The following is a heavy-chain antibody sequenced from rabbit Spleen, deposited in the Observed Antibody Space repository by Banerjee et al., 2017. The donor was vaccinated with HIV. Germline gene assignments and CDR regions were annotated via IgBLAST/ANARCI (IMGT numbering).Heavy chain of an antibody. J-gene: IGHJ4*01. CDR2: IDTGSSGFT. CDR3: ARDLAGVIGWNFSL. CDR1: GVSFSGNSY. V-gene: IGHV1S40*01. Sequence: QSLEESGGDLVKPGASLTLTCTASGVSFSGNSYMCWVRQAPGKGLEWIACIDTGSSGFTYFASWAKGRFTISSDNAQNTVDLQMTSLTAADTATYFCARDLAGVIGWNFSLWGQGTLVTVS. D-gene: IGHD4-1*01.